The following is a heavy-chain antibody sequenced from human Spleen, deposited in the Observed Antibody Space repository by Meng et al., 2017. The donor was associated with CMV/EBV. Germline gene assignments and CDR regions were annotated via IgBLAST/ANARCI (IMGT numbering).Heavy chain of an antibody. CDR2: ISVDGNYK. CDR3: ARPGSLDELSFFPVDL. CDR1: FSFSTNG. J-gene: IGHJ5*02. D-gene: IGHD3-16*02. V-gene: IGHV3-30*12. Sequence: FSFSTNGMHWVRQAPGKGLEWVAVISVDGNYKYYADSVKGRFSISRDNSKNTVDLQMSSLRAEDTAVYSCARPGSLDELSFFPVDLWGQGTLVTVSS.